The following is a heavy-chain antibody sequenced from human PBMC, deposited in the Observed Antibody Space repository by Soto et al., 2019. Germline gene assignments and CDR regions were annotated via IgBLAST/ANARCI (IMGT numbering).Heavy chain of an antibody. Sequence: GGSLRLSCAASGFTFSSYGMHWVRQAPGKGLEWVAVISYDGSNKYYADSVKGRFTISRDNSKNTLYLQMNSLRAEDTAVYYCAKAQKTGTTFGCFDPWGQGTLVTVSS. V-gene: IGHV3-30*18. D-gene: IGHD1-7*01. CDR3: AKAQKTGTTFGCFDP. CDR2: ISYDGSNK. J-gene: IGHJ5*02. CDR1: GFTFSSYG.